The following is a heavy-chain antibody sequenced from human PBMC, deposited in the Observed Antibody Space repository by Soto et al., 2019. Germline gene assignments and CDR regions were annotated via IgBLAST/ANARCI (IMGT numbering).Heavy chain of an antibody. CDR2: INPKSGGT. CDR1: GYSFTYYQ. J-gene: IGHJ6*02. CDR3: ARGDSTDCSNGVCYFFYNHDMDV. D-gene: IGHD2-8*01. V-gene: IGHV1-2*04. Sequence: ASVKVSCEASGYSFTYYQIHWVRQAPGQGLEWLWRINPKSGGTSTAQKFQGWVTMTTDTSISTASMELTRLTSEDTAIYYCARGDSTDCSNGVCYFFYNHDMDVWGQGTTVTVS.